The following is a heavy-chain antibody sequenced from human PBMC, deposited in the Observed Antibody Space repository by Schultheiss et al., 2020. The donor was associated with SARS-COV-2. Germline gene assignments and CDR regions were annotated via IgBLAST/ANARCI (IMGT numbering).Heavy chain of an antibody. J-gene: IGHJ4*02. V-gene: IGHV3-48*03. D-gene: IGHD3-22*01. CDR3: ARAKPEWLLLPFDY. CDR1: GFTFSSYE. Sequence: GGSLRLSCAASGFTFSSYEMNWVRQAPGKGLEWVSYISSSGSTIYYADSVKGRFTISRDNSKNTLYLQMNSLRAEDTAVYYCARAKPEWLLLPFDYWGQGTLVTVSS. CDR2: ISSSGSTI.